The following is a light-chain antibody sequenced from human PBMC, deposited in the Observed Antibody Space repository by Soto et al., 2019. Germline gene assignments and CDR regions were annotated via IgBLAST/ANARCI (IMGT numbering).Light chain of an antibody. Sequence: QSALTQPASVSGSPGQSITISCTGSSSDIGAYDYVSWYQQRPVKAPQLMIFDVTNRPSGVSDRFSGSKSGNTASLTIPGLQTEDEADYYCSSYTSSSTPYVFGTGTKVTVL. J-gene: IGLJ1*01. CDR2: DVT. CDR1: SSDIGAYDY. V-gene: IGLV2-14*01. CDR3: SSYTSSSTPYV.